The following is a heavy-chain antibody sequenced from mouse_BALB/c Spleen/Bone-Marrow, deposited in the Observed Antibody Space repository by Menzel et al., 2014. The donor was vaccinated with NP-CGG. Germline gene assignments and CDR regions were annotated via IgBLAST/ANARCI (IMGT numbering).Heavy chain of an antibody. J-gene: IGHJ2*01. V-gene: IGHV7-3*02. CDR3: ARDKGRVFFDY. CDR2: IRNKANGYIT. CDR1: GFTFTDYY. Sequence: EVQGVESGGGLVQPGGSLRLSCATSGFTFTDYYMNWVRQPPGKALEWLGFIRNKANGYITEYSASVKGRFTISRDNSQNILYLQMNTLRAEDSATYYCARDKGRVFFDYWGQGTTLTVSS.